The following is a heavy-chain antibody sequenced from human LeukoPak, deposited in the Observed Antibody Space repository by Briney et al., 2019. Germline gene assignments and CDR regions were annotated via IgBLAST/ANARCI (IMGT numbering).Heavy chain of an antibody. CDR2: VHHTGRA. Sequence: SETLSVTCTVSGDSISGSNYHWGWIRLPPGKGLEWLGTVHHTGRAFYNPSLRGRTTVSVDTSKNEFSLKLTSVTAADTAVYYCAREPDAWGQGILVIVSS. CDR3: AREPDA. V-gene: IGHV4-39*07. CDR1: GDSISGSNYH. J-gene: IGHJ5*02.